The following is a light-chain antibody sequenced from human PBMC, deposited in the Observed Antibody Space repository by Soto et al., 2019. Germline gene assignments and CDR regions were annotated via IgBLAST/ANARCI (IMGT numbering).Light chain of an antibody. J-gene: IGLJ3*02. CDR1: SSNIGAGCD. Sequence: QSVLTQPPSVSGAPGQRVTISCTGSSSNIGAGCDVHWYQQLPGTAPKLLIYGNSNRPSGVPDRFSGSKSGTSASLAITGLRAEDEADYYCQSYDGRLSGWVFGGGTKLTVL. CDR2: GNS. V-gene: IGLV1-40*01. CDR3: QSYDGRLSGWV.